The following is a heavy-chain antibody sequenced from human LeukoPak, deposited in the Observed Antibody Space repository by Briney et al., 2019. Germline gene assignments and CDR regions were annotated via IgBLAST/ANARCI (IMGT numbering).Heavy chain of an antibody. D-gene: IGHD5-18*01. J-gene: IGHJ6*02. V-gene: IGHV4-61*01. CDR3: ARRRIQLWLGYYYYYGMDV. CDR2: IYYSGST. Sequence: SETLSLTCTVSGGSFSSGSYYWSWIRQPPEKGLEWIGYIYYSGSTNYNPSLKSRVTISVDTSKNQFSLKLSSVTAADTAVYYCARRRIQLWLGYYYYYGMDVWGQGTTVTVSS. CDR1: GGSFSSGSYY.